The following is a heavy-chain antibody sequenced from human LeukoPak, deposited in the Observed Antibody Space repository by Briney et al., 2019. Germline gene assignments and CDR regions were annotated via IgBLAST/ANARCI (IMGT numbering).Heavy chain of an antibody. V-gene: IGHV4-30-2*01. CDR1: GGSISSGGYY. CDR2: IYHSGST. J-gene: IGHJ4*02. Sequence: KSSETLSLTCTVSGGSISSGGYYWSWIRQPPGKGLEWIGYIYHSGSTYYNPSLKSRVTISVDRSKNQFSLKLSSVTAADTAVYYCARDHRGGSSWYYFDYWGQGTLVTVSS. CDR3: ARDHRGGSSWYYFDY. D-gene: IGHD6-13*01.